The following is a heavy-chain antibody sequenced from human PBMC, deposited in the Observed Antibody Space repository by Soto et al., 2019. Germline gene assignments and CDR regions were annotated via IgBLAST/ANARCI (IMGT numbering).Heavy chain of an antibody. J-gene: IGHJ4*02. V-gene: IGHV1-69*06. CDR1: GGTFSRLA. CDR3: ARSPGVFDY. CDR2: LVPVFGTA. Sequence: QVQLVQSGAEVKKPGSSVKVSCKASGGTFSRLAISWVLQAPGQGLEWMGGLVPVFGTANYAQKFQDRVTITADKSTSTSYMELSSLRSEDTAVYYCARSPGVFDYWGQGTLVTVSS. D-gene: IGHD3-10*01.